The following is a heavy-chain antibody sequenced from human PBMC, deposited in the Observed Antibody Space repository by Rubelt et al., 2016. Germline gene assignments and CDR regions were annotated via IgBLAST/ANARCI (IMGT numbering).Heavy chain of an antibody. J-gene: IGHJ6*02. CDR2: ISAYNGKT. CDR3: ARAQQLSHYYSYGLDV. Sequence: QVQLVQSGAEVKKPGASVKVSCKASGYTFPDYGISWVRQAPGQGLEWVGWISAYNGKTDYAQNVQGRVTMTTDTSTSTAYMELRSLRSDDTAVYYCARAQQLSHYYSYGLDVWGQGTTVTVSS. D-gene: IGHD6-13*01. CDR1: GYTFPDYG. V-gene: IGHV1-18*01.